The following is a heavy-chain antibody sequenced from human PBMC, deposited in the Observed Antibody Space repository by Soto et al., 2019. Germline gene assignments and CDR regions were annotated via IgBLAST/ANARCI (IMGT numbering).Heavy chain of an antibody. V-gene: IGHV3-30*03. Sequence: QVHLVESGGGVVQVGMSLRLSCAASIFTFSDYGMDWVRQAPGKGLEWVAFISYDGTKELYADSVKGRFAISRDNSQNTLYLQMNSLRTEDTAVYYCAREGSSMIVVNNWFATWGQGTLVTVSS. D-gene: IGHD3-22*01. CDR2: ISYDGTKE. J-gene: IGHJ5*02. CDR1: IFTFSDYG. CDR3: AREGSSMIVVNNWFAT.